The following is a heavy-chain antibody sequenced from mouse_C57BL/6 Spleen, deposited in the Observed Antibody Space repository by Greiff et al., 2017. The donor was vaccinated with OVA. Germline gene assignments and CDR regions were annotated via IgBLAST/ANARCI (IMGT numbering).Heavy chain of an antibody. V-gene: IGHV1-50*01. J-gene: IGHJ2*01. CDR3: ANSPYYYGSSYFDY. CDR2: IDPSDSYT. D-gene: IGHD1-1*01. Sequence: QVQLQQPGAELVKPGASVKLSCKASGYTFTSYWMQWVKQRPGQGLEWIGEIDPSDSYTNYNQKFKGKATLTVDTSSSTAYMQLSSLTSEDSAVYYCANSPYYYGSSYFDYWGQGTTLTVSA. CDR1: GYTFTSYW.